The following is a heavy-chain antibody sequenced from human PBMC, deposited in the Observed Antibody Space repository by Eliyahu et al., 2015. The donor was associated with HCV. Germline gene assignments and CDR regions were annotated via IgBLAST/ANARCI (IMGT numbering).Heavy chain of an antibody. CDR2: TYYSGST. CDR3: AKSRTGYFDL. J-gene: IGHJ2*01. V-gene: IGHV4-39*01. D-gene: IGHD1-1*01. Sequence: QEWIGSTYYSGSTYYNPSLKSRVTISVDTSKNQFSLKLSSVTAADTAVYYCAKSRTGYFDLWGRGTLVTVSS.